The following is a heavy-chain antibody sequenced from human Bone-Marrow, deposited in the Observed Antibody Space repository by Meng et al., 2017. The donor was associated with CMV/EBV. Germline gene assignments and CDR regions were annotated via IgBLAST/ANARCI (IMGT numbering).Heavy chain of an antibody. CDR3: ARGRPRFDY. V-gene: IGHV3-7*01. Sequence: GESLKISCAASGFTFSSYAMSWVRQAPGKGLEWVANIKQDGSEKYYVDSVKGRFTISRDNAKNSLYLQMNSLRAEDTAVYYCARGRPRFDYWGQGTLVNVPS. CDR1: GFTFSSYA. J-gene: IGHJ4*02. D-gene: IGHD5-24*01. CDR2: IKQDGSEK.